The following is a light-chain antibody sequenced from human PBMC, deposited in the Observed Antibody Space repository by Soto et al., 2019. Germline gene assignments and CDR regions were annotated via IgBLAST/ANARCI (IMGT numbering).Light chain of an antibody. V-gene: IGLV2-14*01. CDR1: SSDVGGYNY. Sequence: QSALTQPASVSGSPGQSITISCTGTSSDVGGYNYVSWYQQHPGKAPKLMIYDVSNRPSGVSNRFSGSKSGNTASLTISGLQAEDEADHYCSSYTSSSTPCVFGTGTKVTVL. CDR3: SSYTSSSTPCV. CDR2: DVS. J-gene: IGLJ1*01.